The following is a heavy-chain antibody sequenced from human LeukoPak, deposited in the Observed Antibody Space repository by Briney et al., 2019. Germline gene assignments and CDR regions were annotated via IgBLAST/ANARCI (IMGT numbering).Heavy chain of an antibody. CDR3: AKRAGDSSSWYYFDY. CDR2: ISGSGGST. Sequence: GGSLRLSCAASGHTFSSYWMHWVRQAPGKGLEWVSAISGSGGSTYYADSVKGRFTISRDDSKNTLYLQMNSLRAEDTAVYYCAKRAGDSSSWYYFDYWGQGTLVTVSS. V-gene: IGHV3-23*01. CDR1: GHTFSSYW. J-gene: IGHJ4*02. D-gene: IGHD6-13*01.